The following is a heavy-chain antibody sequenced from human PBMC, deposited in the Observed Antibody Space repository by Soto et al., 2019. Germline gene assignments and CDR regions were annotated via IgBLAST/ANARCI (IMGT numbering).Heavy chain of an antibody. CDR1: GGSFSSYY. CDR3: AGRSGYSSNWYV. V-gene: IGHV4-59*01. J-gene: IGHJ4*02. D-gene: IGHD6-13*01. Sequence: SETLSLTCTVSGGSFSSYYWSWIRQPPGKGLEWIGYIYYSGSTNYNPSLKSRVTISVDTSKNQFSLKVTSVTAADTAVYYCAGRSGYSSNWYVWGQGTLVTVPQ. CDR2: IYYSGST.